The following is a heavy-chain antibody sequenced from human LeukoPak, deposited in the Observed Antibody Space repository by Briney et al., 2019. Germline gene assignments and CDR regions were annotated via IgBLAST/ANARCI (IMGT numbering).Heavy chain of an antibody. CDR3: AKDTGYSSGWYPGY. CDR1: GFTFSSYG. V-gene: IGHV3-23*01. J-gene: IGHJ4*02. Sequence: GGSLRLSCAASGFTFSSYGMNWVRQAPGKGLEWVSAISRSGGSTYYADSVRGRFTISRDNSKNTLYLQMDSLRAEDTAVYYCAKDTGYSSGWYPGYWGQGTLVTVSS. CDR2: ISRSGGST. D-gene: IGHD6-19*01.